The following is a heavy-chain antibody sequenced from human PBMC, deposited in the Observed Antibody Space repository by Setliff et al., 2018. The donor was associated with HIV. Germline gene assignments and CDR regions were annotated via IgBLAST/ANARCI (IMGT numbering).Heavy chain of an antibody. CDR3: ARGEACGGGCHYAFEL. D-gene: IGHD2-21*02. V-gene: IGHV4-38-2*02. CDR2: IYHSGNT. CDR1: GDSISRDFY. Sequence: PSETLSLTCTVSGDSISRDFYWGWIRQPPGKGLEWIASIYHSGNTYYMPSLQSRVTISVDMSKNQFSLKLNSVTAADTAVYYCARGEACGGGCHYAFELWGRGTMVTVS. J-gene: IGHJ3*01.